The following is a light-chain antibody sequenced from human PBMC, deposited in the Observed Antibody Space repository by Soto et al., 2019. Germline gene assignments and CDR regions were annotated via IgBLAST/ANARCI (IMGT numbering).Light chain of an antibody. V-gene: IGKV1-5*01. CDR3: QQYNSYST. Sequence: DLQMTQSPSTLSASVGDRVTITCRASQSISNWLAWYQQKPGKAPKLLIYDASSLESGVPSRFSGGGFGTEFTLTISSLQPDDFGTYYCQQYNSYSTFGQGTKVDIK. CDR2: DAS. J-gene: IGKJ1*01. CDR1: QSISNW.